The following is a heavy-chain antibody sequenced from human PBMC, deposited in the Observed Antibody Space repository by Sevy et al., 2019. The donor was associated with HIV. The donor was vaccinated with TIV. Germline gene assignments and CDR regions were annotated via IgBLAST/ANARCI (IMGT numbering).Heavy chain of an antibody. Sequence: SETLSLTCTVTGDSMNTYYWAWIRQPPGKSLEWVGYVPYSGSTEYCPSLKSRVTMALDNSKKVVSLGLSFVTAAETAVYYYGRLVRAENWVNPWGQGRLVTVSS. CDR2: VPYSGST. V-gene: IGHV4-59*01. D-gene: IGHD6-13*01. J-gene: IGHJ5*02. CDR1: GDSMNTYY. CDR3: GRLVRAENWVNP.